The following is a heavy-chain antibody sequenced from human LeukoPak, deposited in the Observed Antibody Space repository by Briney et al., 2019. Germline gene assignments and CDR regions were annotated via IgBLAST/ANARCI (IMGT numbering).Heavy chain of an antibody. Sequence: SETLSLTCTVSGGSVSSGSYYWSWIRQPPGKGLEWIGYIYYSGNTNYNPSLKSRVTISVDTSKNQFSLKLSSVTAADAALYYCARGSRGYSYGWGQGTLVTVSS. CDR1: GGSVSSGSYY. CDR2: IYYSGNT. D-gene: IGHD5-18*01. V-gene: IGHV4-61*01. J-gene: IGHJ4*02. CDR3: ARGSRGYSYG.